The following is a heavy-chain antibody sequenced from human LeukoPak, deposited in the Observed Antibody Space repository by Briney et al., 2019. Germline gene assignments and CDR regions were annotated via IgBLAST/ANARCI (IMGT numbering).Heavy chain of an antibody. V-gene: IGHV3-23*01. CDR3: AKDPYSAVMIGWFDP. Sequence: GGSLRLSCAASGFTFSSYAMSWVRQAPGKGLEWVSASSGSGGSTYYADSVKGRFTISRDNSKNTLYLQMNSLRAEDTAVYYCAKDPYSAVMIGWFDPWGQGTLVTVSS. J-gene: IGHJ5*02. CDR2: SSGSGGST. CDR1: GFTFSSYA. D-gene: IGHD3-22*01.